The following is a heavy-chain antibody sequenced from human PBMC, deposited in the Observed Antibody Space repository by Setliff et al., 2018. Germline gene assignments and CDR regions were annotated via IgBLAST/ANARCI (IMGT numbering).Heavy chain of an antibody. CDR1: GGSMSDYL. CDR3: ARGDSRFDY. CDR2: IYHSGST. V-gene: IGHV4-59*12. D-gene: IGHD5-18*01. Sequence: SETLSLTCTVSGGSMSDYLWNWIRQPPGKGLEWIGSIYHSGSTYYNPSLKSRVTISVDTSKNQFSLRLTSVTAADTAVYYCARGDSRFDYWGQGTLVTVS. J-gene: IGHJ4*02.